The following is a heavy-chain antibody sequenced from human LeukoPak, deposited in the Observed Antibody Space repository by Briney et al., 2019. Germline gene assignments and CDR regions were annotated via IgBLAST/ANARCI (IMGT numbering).Heavy chain of an antibody. J-gene: IGHJ4*02. CDR2: IIPIFTIA. CDR3: AIGIMITFGGIIVPYHFDC. V-gene: IGHV1-69*13. Sequence: SVKVSCMASGGSFSRYATSWVRQAPGQGLEWMGGIIPIFTIANYAQKFKGRVTITADESTSTAYMELSSLRSEDTAVYYCAIGIMITFGGIIVPYHFDCWGQGTLVTVSS. D-gene: IGHD3-16*02. CDR1: GGSFSRYA.